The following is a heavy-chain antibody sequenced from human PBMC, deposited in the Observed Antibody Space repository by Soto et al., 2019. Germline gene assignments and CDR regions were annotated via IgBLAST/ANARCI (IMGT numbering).Heavy chain of an antibody. J-gene: IGHJ5*02. V-gene: IGHV1-8*01. Sequence: ASVKVSCKASGYTFTSYDIDWVRQATGQGLEWMGWMNPNSGNTGYAQKFQGRVTMTRNTSISTAYMELSSLRAEDTAVYYCARTGRDIVVVVADADNWFDPWGQGTLVTVSS. D-gene: IGHD2-15*01. CDR1: GYTFTSYD. CDR2: MNPNSGNT. CDR3: ARTGRDIVVVVADADNWFDP.